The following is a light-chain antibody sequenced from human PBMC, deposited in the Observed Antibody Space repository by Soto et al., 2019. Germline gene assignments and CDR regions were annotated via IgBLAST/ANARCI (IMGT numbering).Light chain of an antibody. CDR2: LNSDGSH. CDR1: SGHSSYA. Sequence: QPVLTQSPSASASLGASVKLTCTLNSGHSSYAIAWHQQQPEKGPRSLMKLNSDGSHSKGDGIPDRFSGSSSGAERYLTISSLQSEDEADYYCQTWGTGIQVFGGGTKLTVL. V-gene: IGLV4-69*01. CDR3: QTWGTGIQV. J-gene: IGLJ2*01.